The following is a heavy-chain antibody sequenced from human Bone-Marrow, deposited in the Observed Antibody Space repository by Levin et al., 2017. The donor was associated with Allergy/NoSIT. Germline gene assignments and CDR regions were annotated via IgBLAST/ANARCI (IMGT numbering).Heavy chain of an antibody. Sequence: PGGSLRLSCAASGFTFSAYSMNWVRQAPGKGLEWVSYISGSSTAIFYADSVKGRFTISRDNGKNSLYLQMNSLRAEDTAVYYCARVGWRDGSNNWFDPWGQGTLVTVSS. J-gene: IGHJ5*02. CDR2: ISGSSTAI. V-gene: IGHV3-48*01. D-gene: IGHD5-24*01. CDR1: GFTFSAYS. CDR3: ARVGWRDGSNNWFDP.